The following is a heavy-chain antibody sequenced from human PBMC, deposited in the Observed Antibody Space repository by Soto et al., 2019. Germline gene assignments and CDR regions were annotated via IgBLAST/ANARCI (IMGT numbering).Heavy chain of an antibody. CDR3: AKEGRSGYDWGYFDY. V-gene: IGHV3-30*18. J-gene: IGHJ4*02. CDR1: GFTFSSYG. D-gene: IGHD5-12*01. Sequence: QVQLVESGGGVVQPGRSLRLSCAASGFTFSSYGMHWVRQAPGKGLEWVAVISYDGSNKYYADSVKGRFTISRDNSKNTLYLQMNSLRAEDTAVYYCAKEGRSGYDWGYFDYWGQGTLVTVSS. CDR2: ISYDGSNK.